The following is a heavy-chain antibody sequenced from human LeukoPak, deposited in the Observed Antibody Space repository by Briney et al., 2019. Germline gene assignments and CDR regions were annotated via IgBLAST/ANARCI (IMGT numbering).Heavy chain of an antibody. V-gene: IGHV1-2*02. D-gene: IGHD3-16*02. CDR2: INPNSGGT. J-gene: IGHJ4*02. CDR1: GYTFTHYY. CDR3: ARGVRVGELSTWYYFDY. Sequence: GASVKVSCKTSGYTFTHYYMHWVRQAPGQGLEWMGWINPNSGGTNYAQSFQGRVTLTRDTSISTAYMELSRLRSDDTAVYYCARGVRVGELSTWYYFDYWGQGTLVTVSS.